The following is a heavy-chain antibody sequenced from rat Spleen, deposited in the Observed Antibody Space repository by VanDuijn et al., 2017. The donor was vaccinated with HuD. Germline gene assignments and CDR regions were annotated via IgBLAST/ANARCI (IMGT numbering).Heavy chain of an antibody. J-gene: IGHJ3*01. CDR2: ISYGDSSGHSST. Sequence: EVQLVESGGGLVQPGRSLKLSCAASGFTFNNYGMAWVRQAPTKGLEWVATISYGDSSGHSSTYYRDSVRGRFTISSDDAKTTLYLQMDSLRSEDTATYYCTRHDYSGVITNWFAYWGQGTLVTVSS. CDR3: TRHDYSGVITNWFAY. D-gene: IGHD1-4*01. V-gene: IGHV5-29*01. CDR1: GFTFNNYG.